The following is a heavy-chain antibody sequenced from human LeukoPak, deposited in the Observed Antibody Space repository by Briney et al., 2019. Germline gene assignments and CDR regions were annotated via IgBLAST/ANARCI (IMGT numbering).Heavy chain of an antibody. CDR1: GFSLNTGGMC. J-gene: IGHJ4*02. Sequence: ESGPTLVKPTQTLTLTCTFSGFSLNTGGMCVTWIRQPPGKALEWLARIDWDDDKYYTTSLRTRLTIFKDTSKNLVILTMTNVDPEDTATYYCAQTNSLVHLWFNNWGQGTLVTVSS. V-gene: IGHV2-70*11. CDR3: AQTNSLVHLWFNN. D-gene: IGHD1-1*01. CDR2: IDWDDDK.